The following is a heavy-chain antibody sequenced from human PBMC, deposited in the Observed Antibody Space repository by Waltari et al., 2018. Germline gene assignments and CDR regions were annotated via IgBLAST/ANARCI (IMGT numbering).Heavy chain of an antibody. Sequence: EVQLVQSGGGLIQPGGSLRLSCAVSGITVSSKYMSWVRQAPGKGLEWVSLTYTGGKTYYAESVKGRFTISRETSKNTLHLQMNGLRAEDTAVYYCATDRSWSLDYWGQGTLVTVFS. CDR3: ATDRSWSLDY. J-gene: IGHJ4*02. CDR1: GITVSSKY. V-gene: IGHV3-53*01. D-gene: IGHD6-13*01. CDR2: TYTGGKT.